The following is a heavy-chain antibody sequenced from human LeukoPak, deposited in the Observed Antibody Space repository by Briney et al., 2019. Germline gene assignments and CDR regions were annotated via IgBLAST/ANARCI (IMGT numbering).Heavy chain of an antibody. Sequence: SETLSLTCTVSSGSISSYYWSWIRQPAGKGLEWIGRIYTSGSTNYNPSLKSRVTISVDTSKNQFSLKLTSVTAADTAVYYCARYGSGSYSDDHFQHWGQGTLVTVSS. CDR2: IYTSGST. CDR3: ARYGSGSYSDDHFQH. CDR1: SGSISSYY. D-gene: IGHD3-10*01. V-gene: IGHV4-4*07. J-gene: IGHJ1*01.